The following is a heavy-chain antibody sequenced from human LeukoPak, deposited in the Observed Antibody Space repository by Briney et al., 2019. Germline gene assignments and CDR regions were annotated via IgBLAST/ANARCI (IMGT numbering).Heavy chain of an antibody. CDR1: GGSISSYY. Sequence: SETLSLTCTVSGGSISSYYWGWIRQPAGEGLEWIGRIHTSGNTDYNPSLKSRATMSVDTSKNQFSLKVRSVTVADTAVYYCAREGSATARPFVSNDYWGQGILVTVSS. CDR3: AREGSATARPFVSNDY. CDR2: IHTSGNT. V-gene: IGHV4-4*07. D-gene: IGHD6-6*01. J-gene: IGHJ4*02.